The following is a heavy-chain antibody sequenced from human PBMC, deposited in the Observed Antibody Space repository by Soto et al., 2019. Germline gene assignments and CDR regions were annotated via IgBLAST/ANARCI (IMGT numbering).Heavy chain of an antibody. CDR3: ARDEGYTIPFGWFDP. V-gene: IGHV1-18*01. Sequence: QVQLVQSGAEVKKRGASVKVSCKASGYTFTSYGISWVREAPGQGLEWMGWISAYNGNTNYAQKLQGRVTMTTDTSTSTAYMELRSLRSDDTAVYYCARDEGYTIPFGWFDPWGQGTLVTVSS. CDR1: GYTFTSYG. D-gene: IGHD1-1*01. CDR2: ISAYNGNT. J-gene: IGHJ5*02.